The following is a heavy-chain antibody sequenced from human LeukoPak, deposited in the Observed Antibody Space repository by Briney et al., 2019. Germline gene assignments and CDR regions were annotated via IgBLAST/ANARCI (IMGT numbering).Heavy chain of an antibody. V-gene: IGHV3-64*01. Sequence: PGGSLRLSCAASGFTFSSYAMHWVRQAPGKGLEYVSAISSNGGSTYYANSVRGRFTISRDNSKNTLYLQMGSLRAEDTAVYYCARDRVSDGYSYGYVYYHYMDVWGKGTTVTVSS. CDR1: GFTFSSYA. D-gene: IGHD5-18*01. J-gene: IGHJ6*03. CDR3: ARDRVSDGYSYGYVYYHYMDV. CDR2: ISSNGGST.